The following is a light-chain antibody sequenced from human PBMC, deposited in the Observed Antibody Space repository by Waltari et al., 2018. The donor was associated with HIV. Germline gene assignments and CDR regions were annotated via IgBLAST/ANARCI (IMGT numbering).Light chain of an antibody. CDR3: QAWGSTTSGV. CDR1: ELGDKY. CDR2: QDD. J-gene: IGLJ2*01. Sequence: SYEVTQPPSVAVSPGQTASITCSGYELGDKYTCWYQQKPGQSPLLVIYQDDKRPSGMPARFSASSSEHTATLTISGTLPMDEADYYCQAWGSTTSGVFGRGTKLTVL. V-gene: IGLV3-1*01.